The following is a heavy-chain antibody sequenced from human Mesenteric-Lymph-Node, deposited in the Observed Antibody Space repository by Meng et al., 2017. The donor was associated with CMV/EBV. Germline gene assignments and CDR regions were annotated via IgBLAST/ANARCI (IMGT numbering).Heavy chain of an antibody. V-gene: IGHV3-30-3*01. CDR3: AKETNYYDSSGYYEGAHY. CDR1: GFTFSSYA. J-gene: IGHJ4*02. CDR2: ISYDGSNK. Sequence: GESLKISCAASGFTFSSYAMHWVRQAPGKGLEWVAVISYDGSNKYYADSVKGRFTISRDNSKNTLYLQMNSLRAEDTALYYCAKETNYYDSSGYYEGAHYWGQGTLVTVSS. D-gene: IGHD3-22*01.